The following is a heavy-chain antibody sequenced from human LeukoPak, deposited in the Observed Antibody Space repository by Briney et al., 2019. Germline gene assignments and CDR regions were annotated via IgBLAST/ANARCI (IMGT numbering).Heavy chain of an antibody. CDR1: GFTFSSYG. D-gene: IGHD4-23*01. CDR2: ISYDGSDK. Sequence: GGSLRLSCAASGFTFSSYGMHWVRQAPGKGLEWVAVISYDGSDKYYADSVKGRFTISRDSSKNTLFLQMNSLRAEDTAVYYCARISGPYGGNSFDYWGQGTLVTVSS. J-gene: IGHJ4*02. V-gene: IGHV3-30*03. CDR3: ARISGPYGGNSFDY.